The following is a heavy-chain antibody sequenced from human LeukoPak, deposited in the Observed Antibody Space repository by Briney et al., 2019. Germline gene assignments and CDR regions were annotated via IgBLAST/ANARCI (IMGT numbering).Heavy chain of an antibody. D-gene: IGHD5-24*01. CDR1: GYTFTGYY. CDR2: INPSGGST. V-gene: IGHV1-46*01. J-gene: IGHJ4*02. CDR3: ARVGGMATNDY. Sequence: ASVTVSCKASGYTFTGYYIHWVRQAPGQGLEWMGIINPSGGSTSYAQKFQGRVTMTRDTSTSTVYMELSSLRSEDTAVYYCARVGGMATNDYWGQGTLVTVSS.